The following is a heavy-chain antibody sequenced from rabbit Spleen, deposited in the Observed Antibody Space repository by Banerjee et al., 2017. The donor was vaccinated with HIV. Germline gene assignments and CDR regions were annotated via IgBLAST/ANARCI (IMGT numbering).Heavy chain of an antibody. CDR2: IFAGSSGTT. Sequence: QEQLEESGGDLVKPGASLTLTCIASGVSFSGSSYMCWVRQAPGKGLEWIACIFAGSSGTTYYASWAKGRFTISKTSSTTVTLQMTSLTAADTATYFCARDSIYDGYAGYGYFYFNLWGPGTLVTVS. CDR1: GVSFSGSSY. CDR3: ARDSIYDGYAGYGYFYFNL. J-gene: IGHJ4*01. V-gene: IGHV1S45*01. D-gene: IGHD8-1*01.